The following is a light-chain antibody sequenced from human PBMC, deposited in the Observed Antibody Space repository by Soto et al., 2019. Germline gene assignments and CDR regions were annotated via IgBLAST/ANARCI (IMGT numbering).Light chain of an antibody. V-gene: IGKV3-15*01. J-gene: IGKJ5*01. CDR2: GAS. CDR3: QQYNKWPT. CDR1: QSVSSN. Sequence: IVMTQSPATLSVSPGERATLSCRASQSVSSNLAWYQQKPGQAPRLLIYGASTRATGIPARFSGSGSGTEFTLTISSLQSEDFAVYYCQQYNKWPTFGQGTRLEIK.